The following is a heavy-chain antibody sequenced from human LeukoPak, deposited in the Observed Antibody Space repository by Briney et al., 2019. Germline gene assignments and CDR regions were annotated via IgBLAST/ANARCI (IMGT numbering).Heavy chain of an antibody. J-gene: IGHJ4*02. CDR3: VKDRTGTYTLDY. Sequence: GGSLRLSCAATGFTFSNYAIHWGRQAPGKGLEWVAFISDDGGRQHYADSVKGRFTISRGNSKNTLNLQMNSLRAEDTAVYYCVKDRTGTYTLDYWGQGTLVTVSS. D-gene: IGHD3-10*01. CDR2: ISDDGGRQ. V-gene: IGHV3-30-3*01. CDR1: GFTFSNYA.